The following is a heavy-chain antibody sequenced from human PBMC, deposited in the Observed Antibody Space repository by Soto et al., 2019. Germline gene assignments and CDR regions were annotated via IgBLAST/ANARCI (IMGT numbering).Heavy chain of an antibody. D-gene: IGHD3-22*01. J-gene: IGHJ4*02. CDR3: TRARITMIEYY. V-gene: IGHV4-61*01. CDR1: GTSVTSYSYY. CDR2: VFTSENT. Sequence: QVQLQESGPGLVKPSETLSLTCNVSGTSVTSYSYYWNWIRQTPGKGLEWIGYVFTSENTKYNPSLKGRASMSVDASTNQFSLTLTSVTAADTAVYYCTRARITMIEYYWGPGTLVTVSS.